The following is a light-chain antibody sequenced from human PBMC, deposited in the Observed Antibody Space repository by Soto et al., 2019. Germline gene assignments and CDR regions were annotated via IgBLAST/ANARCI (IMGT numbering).Light chain of an antibody. J-gene: IGLJ1*01. CDR1: SSNIGGNS. CDR2: DDN. V-gene: IGLV1-51*01. CDR3: GSGDSSLSAYV. Sequence: VLTQPPSVSAAPGQKVTISCSGSSSNIGGNSVSWYQQLPGTAPKLLIYDDNKRPSGIPDRFSGSKSGTSATLGITGFQTGDEADYYCGSGDSSLSAYVFGTGTKVTVL.